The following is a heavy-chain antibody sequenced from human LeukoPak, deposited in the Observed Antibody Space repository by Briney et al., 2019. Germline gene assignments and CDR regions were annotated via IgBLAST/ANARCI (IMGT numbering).Heavy chain of an antibody. V-gene: IGHV3-30-3*01. Sequence: VQPGRSLRLSCAASGLTFSSYAMHWVRQAPGKGLEGVAVISYDRSNKYYADSVKGRFTISRDNSKNTLYLQMNSLRAEDTAVYYCARDALITMIVVGPIDYWGQGTLVTVSS. D-gene: IGHD3-22*01. CDR2: ISYDRSNK. CDR1: GLTFSSYA. CDR3: ARDALITMIVVGPIDY. J-gene: IGHJ4*02.